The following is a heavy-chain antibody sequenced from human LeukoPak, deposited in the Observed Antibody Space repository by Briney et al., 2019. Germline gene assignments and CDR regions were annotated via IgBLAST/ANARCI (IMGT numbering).Heavy chain of an antibody. J-gene: IGHJ6*03. D-gene: IGHD2-15*01. Sequence: APVKVSCKASGYTFTSYGISWVRQAPGQGLEWMGWISAYNGNTNYAQKLQGRVTMTTDTSTSTAYMELRSLRSDDTAVYYCAKISGSYYYYYYMDVWGKGTTVTVSS. CDR3: AKISGSYYYYYYMDV. V-gene: IGHV1-18*01. CDR2: ISAYNGNT. CDR1: GYTFTSYG.